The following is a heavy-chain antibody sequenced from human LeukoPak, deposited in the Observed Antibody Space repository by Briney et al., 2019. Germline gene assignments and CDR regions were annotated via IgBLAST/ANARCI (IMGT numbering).Heavy chain of an antibody. J-gene: IGHJ3*02. CDR2: ISSSSSTI. V-gene: IGHV3-48*01. CDR1: GFTFSSYS. Sequence: PGGSLRLSCAGSGFTFSSYSMNWVRQAPGKGLEWVSYISSSSSTIYYADSVKGRFTISRDNSKNTLYLQMNSLRAEDTAVYYCARDRIAAAKGEAFDIWGQGTMVTVSS. CDR3: ARDRIAAAKGEAFDI. D-gene: IGHD6-13*01.